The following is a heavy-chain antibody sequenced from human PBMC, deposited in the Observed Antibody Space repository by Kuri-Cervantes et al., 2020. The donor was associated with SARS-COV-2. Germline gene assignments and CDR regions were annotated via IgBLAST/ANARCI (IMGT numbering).Heavy chain of an antibody. V-gene: IGHV3-30-3*01. CDR1: GFTFGSYA. Sequence: GGSLRLSCAASGFTFGSYAMHWVRQAPGKGLEWVAVISYDGSNKYYADSVKGRFTISRDNSKNTLYLQMNSLRAEDTAVYYCARENAGATPFDYWGQGTLVIVSS. D-gene: IGHD1-26*01. CDR2: ISYDGSNK. J-gene: IGHJ4*02. CDR3: ARENAGATPFDY.